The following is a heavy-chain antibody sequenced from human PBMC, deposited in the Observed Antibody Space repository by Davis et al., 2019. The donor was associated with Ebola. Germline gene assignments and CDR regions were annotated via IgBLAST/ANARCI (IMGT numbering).Heavy chain of an antibody. CDR1: GYTFNSYY. D-gene: IGHD2-2*01. CDR3: ARDSSPTDIVVVLGGMDV. V-gene: IGHV1-46*02. J-gene: IGHJ6*04. Sequence: ASVKVSCKASGYTFNSYYLHWVRQAPGQGLEWMGLINPSGSSTIYAQKFQGRVTMTRDTSTSTVYMELSSLRSEDTAVYYCARDSSPTDIVVVLGGMDVWGKGTTVTVSS. CDR2: INPSGSST.